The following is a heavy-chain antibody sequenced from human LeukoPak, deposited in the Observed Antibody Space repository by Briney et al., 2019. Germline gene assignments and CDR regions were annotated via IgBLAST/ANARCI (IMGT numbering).Heavy chain of an antibody. CDR2: IRYDGSNK. Sequence: SGGSLRLSCAASGFTFSSYGMHWVRQAPGKGLEWVAFIRYDGSNKYYADSVKGRFTISRDNSENTLYLQMNSLRAEDTAVYYCARGPSGYHNTGGQGTLVTVSS. D-gene: IGHD5-12*01. V-gene: IGHV3-30*02. CDR1: GFTFSSYG. CDR3: ARGPSGYHNT. J-gene: IGHJ4*02.